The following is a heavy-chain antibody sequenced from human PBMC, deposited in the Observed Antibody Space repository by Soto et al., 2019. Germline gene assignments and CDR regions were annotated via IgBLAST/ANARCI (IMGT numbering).Heavy chain of an antibody. CDR2: IIPIFGTA. Sequence: SVKVSCKAPGGTFSSYAISWVRQAPGQGLEWMGGIIPIFGTANYAQRFQGRVTMTRDTAIRTAYMEVSSLRSDDTAVYYCARGRASGSYYLLDYWGQGTLVTVSS. V-gene: IGHV1-69*05. CDR3: ARGRASGSYYLLDY. CDR1: GGTFSSYA. J-gene: IGHJ4*02. D-gene: IGHD3-10*01.